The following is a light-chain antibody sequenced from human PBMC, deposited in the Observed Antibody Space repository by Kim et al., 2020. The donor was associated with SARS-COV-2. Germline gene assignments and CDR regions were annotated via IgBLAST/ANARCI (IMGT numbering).Light chain of an antibody. V-gene: IGLV1-36*01. Sequence: RQRVTISCSGSSSNIGNNAVNWYQQLPGKAPKLLIYYDDLLPSGVSDRFSGSKSGTSASLAISGLQSEDEADYYCAAWDDSLNGVVFSGGTKLTVL. J-gene: IGLJ2*01. CDR3: AAWDDSLNGVV. CDR2: YDD. CDR1: SSNIGNNA.